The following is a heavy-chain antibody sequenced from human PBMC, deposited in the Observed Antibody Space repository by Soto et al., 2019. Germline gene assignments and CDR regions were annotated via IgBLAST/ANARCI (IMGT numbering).Heavy chain of an antibody. J-gene: IGHJ6*02. D-gene: IGHD6-6*01. CDR3: ARGARGSYYYYYGMEV. V-gene: IGHV4-59*01. CDR2: VYYSGIT. Sequence: SETLSLTCNVSGGSISTFYWSRIRQPPGKGLEWIGYVYYSGITDYNPSLKSRVTISVDTSKNQFSLRLRSVTAADTAVYYCARGARGSYYYYYGMEVWGQGTTVTVSS. CDR1: GGSISTFY.